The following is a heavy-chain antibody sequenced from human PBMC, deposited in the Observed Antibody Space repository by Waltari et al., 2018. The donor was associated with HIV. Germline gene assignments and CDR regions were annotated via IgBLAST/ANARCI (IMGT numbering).Heavy chain of an antibody. CDR2: INPNSGGT. Sequence: QVQLVQSGAEVKKPGASVKVSCKASGYTFTGYYMHWVRQAPGQGLEWMVLINPNSGGTNYAQKFQGRVTMTRDTSISTAYMELSRLRSDDTAVYYCARTFLYCSGGTCYFDYWGQGTLVTVSS. CDR1: GYTFTGYY. V-gene: IGHV1-2*02. CDR3: ARTFLYCSGGTCYFDY. D-gene: IGHD2-15*01. J-gene: IGHJ4*02.